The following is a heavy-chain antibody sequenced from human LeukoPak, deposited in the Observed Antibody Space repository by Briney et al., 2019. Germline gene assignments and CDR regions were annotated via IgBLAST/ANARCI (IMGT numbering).Heavy chain of an antibody. CDR2: VYYSGST. D-gene: IGHD2-2*01. J-gene: IGHJ4*02. CDR1: GDSINTNIYY. Sequence: ASETLSLTCTVSGDSINTNIYYWGWIRQPPGKGLEWIGHVYYSGSTYSSPSLKGRVTILLDTSNNHFSLRLSSVTAADTAVYYCARGEDIVVVPAATLDYWGQGTLVTVSS. V-gene: IGHV4-39*07. CDR3: ARGEDIVVVPAATLDY.